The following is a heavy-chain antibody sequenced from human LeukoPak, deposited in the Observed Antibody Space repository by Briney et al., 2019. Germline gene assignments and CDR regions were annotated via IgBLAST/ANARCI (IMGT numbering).Heavy chain of an antibody. J-gene: IGHJ6*02. V-gene: IGHV3-33*01. Sequence: PGGSLRLSCAASGFTFISYGMHWVRQAPGKGLEWVAVIWYDGSNKYYADSVKGRFTISRDNSKNTLYLQMNSLRAEDTAVYYCARGMTKKDYYYYYGMDVWGQGTTVTVSS. D-gene: IGHD4-11*01. CDR3: ARGMTKKDYYYYYGMDV. CDR2: IWYDGSNK. CDR1: GFTFISYG.